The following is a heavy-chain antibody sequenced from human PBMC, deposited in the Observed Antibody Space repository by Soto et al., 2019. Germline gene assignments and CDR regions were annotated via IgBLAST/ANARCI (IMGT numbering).Heavy chain of an antibody. Sequence: EAQLLESGGGLAHQGGSLTLSCAASGVTFSSDAMTWVRQAPGKGLEWLSTISNSGGTTHYADSVKGRFTVSRDNFKSTLYLLMNSLRAKDTAVYYCAKLRRGTTGTEGFDPWGQGTLVTVSS. J-gene: IGHJ5*02. CDR2: ISNSGGTT. CDR1: GVTFSSDA. CDR3: AKLRRGTTGTEGFDP. V-gene: IGHV3-23*01. D-gene: IGHD1-7*01.